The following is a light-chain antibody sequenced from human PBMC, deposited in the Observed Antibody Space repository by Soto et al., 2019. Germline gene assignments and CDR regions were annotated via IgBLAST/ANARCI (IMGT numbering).Light chain of an antibody. Sequence: QSALTQPASVSGSPGQSITISCTGTSSDVGGYNFVSWFQQFPGKAPRLLIYEVSNRPSGVSDRFSGSKSGNTASLAISGPQAGDGPDYYCTSYTSRTTGVFGGGTKLTFL. CDR2: EVS. CDR1: SSDVGGYNF. J-gene: IGLJ3*02. V-gene: IGLV2-14*01. CDR3: TSYTSRTTGV.